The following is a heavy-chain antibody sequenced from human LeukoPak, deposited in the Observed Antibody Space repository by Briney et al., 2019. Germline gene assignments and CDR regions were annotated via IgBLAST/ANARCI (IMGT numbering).Heavy chain of an antibody. CDR1: GFTFSGSA. V-gene: IGHV3-73*01. D-gene: IGHD3-16*01. Sequence: PGGSLTLSCAASGFTFSGSAMHWVRQASGKGLEWVGRVRSKANSYATAYAASVKGRFTISRDDSKNTAYLQMNSLKTEDTAVYYCTRLPNYGDNWFDPWGQGSLVTVSS. CDR3: TRLPNYGDNWFDP. CDR2: VRSKANSYAT. J-gene: IGHJ5*02.